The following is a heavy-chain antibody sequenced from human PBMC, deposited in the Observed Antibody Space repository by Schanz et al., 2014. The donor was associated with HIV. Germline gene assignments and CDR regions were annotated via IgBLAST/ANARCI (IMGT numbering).Heavy chain of an antibody. Sequence: EVQLLESGGDLVQPGKSLKLSCAASGFTFSSYAMTWVRQAPGKGLEWVSSISGGSGSTFYADSVKGRFTISRDNSKNTLYLQMNSLRGEDTAVYYCARVANWDYYGMDVWGRGTTVTVSS. CDR3: ARVANWDYYGMDV. V-gene: IGHV3-23*01. J-gene: IGHJ6*02. CDR1: GFTFSSYA. D-gene: IGHD3-16*01. CDR2: ISGGSGST.